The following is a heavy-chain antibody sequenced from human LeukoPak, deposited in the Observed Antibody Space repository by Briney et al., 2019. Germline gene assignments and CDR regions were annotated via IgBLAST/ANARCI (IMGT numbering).Heavy chain of an antibody. CDR2: IYYSGST. V-gene: IGHV4-39*07. D-gene: IGHD6-13*01. Sequence: PGGSLRLSCAASGFNFSSYSMNWVRQPPGKGLEWIGSIYYSGSTYYNPSLKSRVTISVDTSKNQFSLKLSSVTAADTAVYYCAREGPPAAAVTVWGQGTLVTVSS. CDR1: GFNFSSYS. J-gene: IGHJ4*02. CDR3: AREGPPAAAVTV.